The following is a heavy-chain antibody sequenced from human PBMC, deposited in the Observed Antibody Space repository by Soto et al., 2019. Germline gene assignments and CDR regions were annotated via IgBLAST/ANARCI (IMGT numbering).Heavy chain of an antibody. CDR1: GYSFAGYL. Sequence: GESLKISCKGSGYSFAGYLITWVRQKPVKGLEGMGRIDPSDSQTYYSPSFRGHVTISATKSIATVFLQWSSLRASDTAIYYCARQIYASDTGPNFQYNLDSWGQGTPVAVSS. J-gene: IGHJ4*03. V-gene: IGHV5-10-1*01. CDR2: IDPSDSQT. CDR3: ARQIYASDTGPNFQYNLDS. D-gene: IGHD5-18*01.